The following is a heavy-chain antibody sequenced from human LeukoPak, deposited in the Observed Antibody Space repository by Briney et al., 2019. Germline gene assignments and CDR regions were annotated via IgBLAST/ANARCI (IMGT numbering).Heavy chain of an antibody. J-gene: IGHJ4*02. V-gene: IGHV3-74*01. CDR1: GYTFSSAW. Sequence: GGSLRLSCAGTGYTFSSAWMHWVRQAPGKGLVWVSRINSDGSSTRYADSVRGRFTISRDNAKNTLYLQMNSLRADDTAVYYCARDWYYAIDYWGQGTLVTVSS. D-gene: IGHD2-2*01. CDR2: INSDGSST. CDR3: ARDWYYAIDY.